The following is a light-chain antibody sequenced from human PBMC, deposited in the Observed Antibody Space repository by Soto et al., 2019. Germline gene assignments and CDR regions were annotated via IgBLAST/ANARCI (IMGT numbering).Light chain of an antibody. V-gene: IGKV3-15*01. CDR1: PRFSSN. Sequence: EIVMTQSSPTLSVFPGESDILSCRGTPRFSSNLAWFQHKPGQAPRLLIYGTSTRATGVPARFSGSGSGTEFTLTISSLQSEDFAVYYCQQYNNWPPITFGQGTRLEIK. CDR3: QQYNNWPPIT. CDR2: GTS. J-gene: IGKJ5*01.